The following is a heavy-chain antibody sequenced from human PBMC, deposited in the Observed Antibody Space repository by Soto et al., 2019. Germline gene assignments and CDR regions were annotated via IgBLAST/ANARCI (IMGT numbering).Heavy chain of an antibody. V-gene: IGHV3-23*01. J-gene: IGHJ4*02. CDR3: AKEPYYDHSSGYSASSASIDY. D-gene: IGHD3-22*01. CDR2: ISGSGGRT. CDR1: GFTFSSYA. Sequence: GGFLGLSCAASGFTFSSYAMSWVRQAAGKWLEWVSAISGSGGRTYYADSVKGRFTISRDNSKNTLYLQMNSPRAEDPAVYYCAKEPYYDHSSGYSASSASIDYCGQGTLVTSPQ.